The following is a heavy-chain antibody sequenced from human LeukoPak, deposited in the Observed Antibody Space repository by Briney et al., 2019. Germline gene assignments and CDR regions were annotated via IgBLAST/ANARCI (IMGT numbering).Heavy chain of an antibody. V-gene: IGHV1-2*02. Sequence: VASVKVSCKASGYTFTGYYMHWVRQAPGQGLEWMGWINPNSGGTNYAQKFQGRVTMTRDTSISTAYMELSRLRSDDTAVYYCARDLRIAVAGTGHGYYYGMDVWGQGTTVTVSS. CDR1: GYTFTGYY. J-gene: IGHJ6*02. CDR3: ARDLRIAVAGTGHGYYYGMDV. CDR2: INPNSGGT. D-gene: IGHD6-19*01.